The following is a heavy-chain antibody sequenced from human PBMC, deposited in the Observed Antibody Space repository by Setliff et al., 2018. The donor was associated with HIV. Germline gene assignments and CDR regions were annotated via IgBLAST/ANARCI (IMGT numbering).Heavy chain of an antibody. J-gene: IGHJ5*02. CDR1: GGSISSSSYY. CDR3: ARDGPHCITSSCPGAWFDP. CDR2: IYNSGSR. D-gene: IGHD2-2*01. V-gene: IGHV4-39*07. Sequence: PSETLSLTCTVSGGSISSSSYYWGWIRQPPGEGLEWVGSIYNSGSRYYNPSLNSRVTISVDTSKNQFSLKLSSATAADTAVYYCARDGPHCITSSCPGAWFDPWGQGTLVTVSS.